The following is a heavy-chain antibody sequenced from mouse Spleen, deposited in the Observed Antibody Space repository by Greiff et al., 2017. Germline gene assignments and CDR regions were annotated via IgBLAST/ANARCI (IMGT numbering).Heavy chain of an antibody. D-gene: IGHD1-1*01. J-gene: IGHJ4*01. CDR2: IYPRSGNT. CDR1: GYTFTSYG. V-gene: IGHV1-81*01. Sequence: VMLVESGAELARPGASVKLSCKASGYTFTSYGISWVKQRTGQGLEWIGEIYPRSGNTYYNEKFKGKATLTADKSSSTAYMELRSLTSEDSAVYFCARPSVVAPYYAMDYWGQGTSVTVSS. CDR3: ARPSVVAPYYAMDY.